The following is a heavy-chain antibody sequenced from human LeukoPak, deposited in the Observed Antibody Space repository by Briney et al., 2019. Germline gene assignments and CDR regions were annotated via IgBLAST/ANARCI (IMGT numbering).Heavy chain of an antibody. CDR3: ARSSPPDYYYHYYMDV. CDR2: INPNSGGT. Sequence: ASVKVSCKASGYTFTGYYMHWVRQAPGQGLEWMGWINPNSGGTNYAQKFQGRVTMTRDTSITTAYMDLSSLTSDDTAVYYCARSSPPDYYYHYYMDVWGKGATVTVSS. V-gene: IGHV1-2*02. J-gene: IGHJ6*03. CDR1: GYTFTGYY.